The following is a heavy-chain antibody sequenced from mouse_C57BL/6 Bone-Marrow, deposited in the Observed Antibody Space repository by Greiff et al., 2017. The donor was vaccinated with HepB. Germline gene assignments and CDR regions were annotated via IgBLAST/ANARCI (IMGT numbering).Heavy chain of an antibody. J-gene: IGHJ3*01. CDR2: IDPSDSYT. CDR1: GYTFTSYW. CDR3: ARYPTTHAWFAY. Sequence: QVQLQQPGAELVRPGTSVKLSCKASGYTFTSYWMHWVKQRPGQGLEWIGVIDPSDSYTNYNQKFKGKATLTVDTSSSTAYMQLSSLTSEDSAVYYCARYPTTHAWFAYWGQGTLVTVSA. D-gene: IGHD2-10*01. V-gene: IGHV1-59*01.